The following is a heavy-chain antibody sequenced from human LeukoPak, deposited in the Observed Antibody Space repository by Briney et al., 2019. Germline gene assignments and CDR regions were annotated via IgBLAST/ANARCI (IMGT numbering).Heavy chain of an antibody. CDR2: IIPILGVA. D-gene: IGHD2-2*02. J-gene: IGHJ1*01. CDR3: AREPPPGYCSSTSCYRLEYFQH. Sequence: SVKVSCTASRGTFSSYTISWVRQAPGQGLEWMGRIIPILGVANYAQKFQGRVTITADKSTSTAYMELSSLRSEDTAVYYCAREPPPGYCSSTSCYRLEYFQHWGQGTLVTVSS. CDR1: RGTFSSYT. V-gene: IGHV1-69*04.